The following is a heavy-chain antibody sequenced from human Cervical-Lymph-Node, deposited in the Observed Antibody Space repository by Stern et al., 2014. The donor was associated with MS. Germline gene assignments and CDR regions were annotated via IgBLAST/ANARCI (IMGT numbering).Heavy chain of an antibody. CDR2: INTNTGNP. J-gene: IGHJ4*02. Sequence: QVQLVQSGSELKKPGASVKVSCKASGYPFTSYAMNWVLQVPGQGLEWMGWINTNTGNPTYAQGFTGRFIFSLDTSVSTAYMQISSLKAEDTAVYYCASGVYSSSYSVPWGQGTLVTGSS. V-gene: IGHV7-4-1*02. CDR3: ASGVYSSSYSVP. CDR1: GYPFTSYA. D-gene: IGHD6-6*01.